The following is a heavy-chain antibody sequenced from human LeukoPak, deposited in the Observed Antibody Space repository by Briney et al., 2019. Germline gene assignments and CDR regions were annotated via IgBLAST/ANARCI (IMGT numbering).Heavy chain of an antibody. D-gene: IGHD2-21*01. CDR1: GYGFTTHW. Sequence: GESLKISCKGSGYGFTTHWIGWVRQMPGKGLEWMGIIYPGDSDTKISPSFQGQVTIAVEESTNTAYLQWSSLRASDSATYFCARTPTSNCKYFFDTWGQGTVVTVSS. J-gene: IGHJ4*02. V-gene: IGHV5-51*01. CDR2: IYPGDSDT. CDR3: ARTPTSNCKYFFDT.